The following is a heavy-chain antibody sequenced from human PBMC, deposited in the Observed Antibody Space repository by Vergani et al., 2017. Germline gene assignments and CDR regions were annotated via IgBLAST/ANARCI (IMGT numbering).Heavy chain of an antibody. CDR2: ISNSGNTI. J-gene: IGHJ4*02. Sequence: QVQLVESGGGLVKPGGSLRLSCAASGFSFSDHYMTWIRQAPGKGLEWVSYISNSGNTIEYADSVKGRFSISRDNAKSSLFLQMDSLRDEDTAVYYCARDGRIDAEGTELDYWGQGTLVTVSS. D-gene: IGHD1-14*01. V-gene: IGHV3-11*04. CDR1: GFSFSDHY. CDR3: ARDGRIDAEGTELDY.